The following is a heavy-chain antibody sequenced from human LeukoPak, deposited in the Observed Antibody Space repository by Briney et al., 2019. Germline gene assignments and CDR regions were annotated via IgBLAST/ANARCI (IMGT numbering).Heavy chain of an antibody. CDR1: GYTFTSYG. D-gene: IGHD2-8*02. Sequence: AASVKVSCKASGYTFTSYGISWVRQAPGQGLEWMGWISAYNGNTNYAQKLQGRVTMTTDTSTSTAYMGLRSLRSDDTAVYYCARNLRGVGRHPIDYWGQGTLVTVSS. CDR2: ISAYNGNT. V-gene: IGHV1-18*01. CDR3: ARNLRGVGRHPIDY. J-gene: IGHJ4*02.